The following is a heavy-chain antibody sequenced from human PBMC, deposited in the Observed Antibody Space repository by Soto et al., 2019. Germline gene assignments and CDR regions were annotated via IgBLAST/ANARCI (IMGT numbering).Heavy chain of an antibody. CDR1: GGSISSYY. V-gene: IGHV4-59*08. Sequence: SETLSLTCTVSGGSISSYYWSWIRQPPGKGLEWIGYIYYSGSTNYNPSLKSRVTISVDTSKNQFSLKLSSVTAADTAVYYCARNGPRYSSSWHGELDYWGQGTLVTVSS. CDR3: ARNGPRYSSSWHGELDY. D-gene: IGHD6-13*01. CDR2: IYYSGST. J-gene: IGHJ4*02.